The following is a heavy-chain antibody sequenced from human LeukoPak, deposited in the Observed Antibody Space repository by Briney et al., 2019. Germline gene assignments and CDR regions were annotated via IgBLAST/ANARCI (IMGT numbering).Heavy chain of an antibody. Sequence: PGGSLRLSCAASGFTFSSYAMSWVRQAPGKGLEWVSAISGSGGSTYYADSVKGRFTIPRDNSKNTLYLQMNSLRAEDTAVYYCAKDSWQQLVSTFQHWGQGTLVTVSS. V-gene: IGHV3-23*01. CDR1: GFTFSSYA. D-gene: IGHD6-13*01. CDR3: AKDSWQQLVSTFQH. J-gene: IGHJ1*01. CDR2: ISGSGGST.